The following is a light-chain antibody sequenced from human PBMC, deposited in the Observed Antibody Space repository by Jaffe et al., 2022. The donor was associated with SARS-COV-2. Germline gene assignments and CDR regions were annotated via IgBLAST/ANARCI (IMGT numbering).Light chain of an antibody. J-gene: IGKJ2*01. CDR3: QQSYITPGT. CDR2: AAS. CDR1: QSISNY. V-gene: IGKV1-39*01. Sequence: DIQMTQSPSSLYASVGDRVTITCRASQSISNYLNWYQHKPGTAPRLLIYAASSLQSGVPSRFSGSGSGTDFTLTISSLQPEDFATYYCQQSYITPGTFGQGTKLEIK.